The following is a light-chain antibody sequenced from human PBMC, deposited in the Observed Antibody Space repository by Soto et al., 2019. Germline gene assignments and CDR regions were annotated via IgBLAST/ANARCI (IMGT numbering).Light chain of an antibody. CDR1: QSISYW. CDR3: HQYATSSPT. Sequence: DIQMTQSPSTLSASVGDRVTITCRASQSISYWLAWYQQRPRKAPKLLIFGASSLESGAPSRFSGSGSGTEFTLTISSLQPDDFATYYCHQYATSSPTVGQGTKLEIK. J-gene: IGKJ2*01. CDR2: GAS. V-gene: IGKV1-5*01.